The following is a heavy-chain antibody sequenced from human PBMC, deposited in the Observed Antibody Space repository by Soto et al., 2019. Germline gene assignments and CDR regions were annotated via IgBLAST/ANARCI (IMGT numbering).Heavy chain of an antibody. D-gene: IGHD3-3*01. Sequence: QVQLQESGPGLVKPSQTLSLTCTVSGGSISSGDYYWSWIRQPPGKGLEWIGYIYYSGSTYYNPSLKSRVTIPVDTSKNQFSLKQSSVSAADTAVYYCARAHQLEYYDCWLDVWGQGTTVTVSS. J-gene: IGHJ6*02. CDR1: GGSISSGDYY. CDR2: IYYSGST. CDR3: ARAHQLEYYDCWLDV. V-gene: IGHV4-30-4*01.